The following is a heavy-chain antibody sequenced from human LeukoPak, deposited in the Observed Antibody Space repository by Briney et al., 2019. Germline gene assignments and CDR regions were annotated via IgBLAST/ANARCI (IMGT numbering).Heavy chain of an antibody. D-gene: IGHD4-23*01. CDR3: ARDPTTVVTTPYYFDF. V-gene: IGHV4-34*01. J-gene: IGHJ4*02. Sequence: SETLSLTCAVHGGSFSGYHWNWIRQSPGKGLEWIGEINDRGHTNYDPSLESRITISVDTSKKQFSLNLSSVTAADTAVYYCARDPTTVVTTPYYFDFWGQGTLVTVSS. CDR2: INDRGHT. CDR1: GGSFSGYH.